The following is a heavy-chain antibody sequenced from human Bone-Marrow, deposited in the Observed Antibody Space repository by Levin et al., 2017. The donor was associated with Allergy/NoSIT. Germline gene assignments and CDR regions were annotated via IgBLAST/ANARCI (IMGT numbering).Heavy chain of an antibody. V-gene: IGHV3-74*01. J-gene: IGHJ4*02. D-gene: IGHD3-9*01. CDR1: GFTFSSYW. Sequence: GESLKISCIASGFTFSSYWMHWVRQAPGKGLVWVSHINSDATGTNHADSVKGRFTISRDNAKNMLYLQMNSLRAEDTAVYYCVRKDKRRFPILTDHFDYWGQGTLVTVSS. CDR2: INSDATGT. CDR3: VRKDKRRFPILTDHFDY.